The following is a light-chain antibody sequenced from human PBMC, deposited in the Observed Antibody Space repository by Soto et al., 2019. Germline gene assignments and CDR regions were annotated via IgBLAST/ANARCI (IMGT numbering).Light chain of an antibody. CDR3: TSYTSSSTPYV. Sequence: QSALTQPASVSGSPGQSITISCTGTSSDVGAYNYVSWYQQHPGKAPKLMIYEVSSRPSGVSDRFSGSKSGSTASLTISGLQAEDEADYYCTSYTSSSTPYVFGTGTKLTVL. V-gene: IGLV2-14*01. CDR1: SSDVGAYNY. CDR2: EVS. J-gene: IGLJ1*01.